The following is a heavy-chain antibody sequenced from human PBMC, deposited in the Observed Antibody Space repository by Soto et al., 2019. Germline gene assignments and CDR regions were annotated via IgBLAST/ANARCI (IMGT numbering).Heavy chain of an antibody. CDR2: IYYSGKT. CDR1: GDSMTNEY. Sequence: SETLSLTCIVSGDSMTNEYWTWIRRPPGKGLEWIGYIYYSGKTDYNPSLQSRVSISIDTSRKQFSLNLSSVTAADTAMYYCARFYLGGNFASWGQGTRVTVSS. V-gene: IGHV4-59*01. J-gene: IGHJ5*01. D-gene: IGHD2-15*01. CDR3: ARFYLGGNFAS.